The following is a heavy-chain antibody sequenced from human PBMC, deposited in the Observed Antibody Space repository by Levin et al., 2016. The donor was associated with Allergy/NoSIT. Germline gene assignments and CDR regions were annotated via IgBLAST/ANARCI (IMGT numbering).Heavy chain of an antibody. Sequence: LRLSCTVSGGFITTYYWSWIRQPPGQALEWLARIDWDDDVFRNTSLQTRVAISRDTSKTQVVLTMINMDAVDTATYYCARSLINRVGEPGGNDYWGQGILVTVSS. CDR3: ARSLINRVGEPGGNDY. D-gene: IGHD3-10*01. J-gene: IGHJ4*02. CDR2: IDWDDDV. CDR1: GGFITTYYW. V-gene: IGHV2-70*16.